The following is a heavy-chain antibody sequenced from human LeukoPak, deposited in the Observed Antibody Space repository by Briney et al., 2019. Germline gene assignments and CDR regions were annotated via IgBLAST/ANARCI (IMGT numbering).Heavy chain of an antibody. CDR3: ADAQNYYDSSDLDAFDI. Sequence: SVKVSCKASGGTFSSYAISWVRQAPGQGLEWMGGIIPIFGIANYAQKFQGRVTITADKSTSTAYMELSSLRSEDTAVYYCADAQNYYDSSDLDAFDIWGQGTMVTVSS. CDR2: IIPIFGIA. V-gene: IGHV1-69*17. CDR1: GGTFSSYA. D-gene: IGHD3-22*01. J-gene: IGHJ3*02.